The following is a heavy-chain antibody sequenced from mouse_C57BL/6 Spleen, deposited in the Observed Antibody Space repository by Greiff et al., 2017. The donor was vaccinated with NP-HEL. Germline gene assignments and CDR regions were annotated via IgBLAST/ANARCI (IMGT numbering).Heavy chain of an antibody. CDR1: GFNIKNTY. CDR3: ARDYGSRGAMDY. J-gene: IGHJ4*01. Sequence: EVKLEESVAELVRPGASVKLSCTASGFNIKNTYMHWVKQRPEQGLEWIGRIDPANGNTKYAPKFQGKATITADTSSNTAYLQLSSLTSEDTAIYYLARDYGSRGAMDYWGQGTAVTVSS. V-gene: IGHV14-3*01. D-gene: IGHD1-1*01. CDR2: IDPANGNT.